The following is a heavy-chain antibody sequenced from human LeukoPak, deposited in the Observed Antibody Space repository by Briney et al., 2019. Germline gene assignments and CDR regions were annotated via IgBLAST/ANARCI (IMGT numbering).Heavy chain of an antibody. CDR2: INHSGST. CDR3: ARVGWARHYYYYYMDV. Sequence: PSQTLSLTCTVSGGSISSDNYYWSWIRQPAGKGLEWIGEINHSGSTNYNPSLKSRVTISVDTSKNQFSLKLSSVTAADTAVYYCARVGWARHYYYYYMDVWGKGTTVTVSS. D-gene: IGHD6-19*01. CDR1: GGSISSDNYY. J-gene: IGHJ6*03. V-gene: IGHV4-61*09.